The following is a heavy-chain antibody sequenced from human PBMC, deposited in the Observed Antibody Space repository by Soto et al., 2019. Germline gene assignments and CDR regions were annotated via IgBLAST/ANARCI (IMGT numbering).Heavy chain of an antibody. J-gene: IGHJ5*02. CDR1: GYSFTSYW. CDR3: ARQGLFWSGYRPPSVWFDP. CDR2: IYPGDSDT. Sequence: GESLKISCKGSGYSFTSYWIGWVRQMPGKGLEWMGIIYPGDSDTRYSPSFQGQVTISADKSISTAYLQWSSLKASDTAMYYCARQGLFWSGYRPPSVWFDPWGQGTLVTVSS. D-gene: IGHD3-3*01. V-gene: IGHV5-51*01.